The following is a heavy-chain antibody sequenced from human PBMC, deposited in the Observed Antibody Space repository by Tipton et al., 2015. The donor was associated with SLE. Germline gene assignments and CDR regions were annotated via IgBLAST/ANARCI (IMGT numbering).Heavy chain of an antibody. CDR3: AREFRDGGSYHYYYYYMDV. V-gene: IGHV4-59*01. CDR2: IYYSGSI. D-gene: IGHD1-26*01. J-gene: IGHJ6*03. CDR1: GGSISSYY. Sequence: TLPLTCTVSGGSISSYYWRWIRQPPGKGLEWIGDIYYSGSINYNPSLKSRVTISVDTSKNQFSLKLSSVTAADTAVYYCAREFRDGGSYHYYYYYMDVWGKGTTVTVSS.